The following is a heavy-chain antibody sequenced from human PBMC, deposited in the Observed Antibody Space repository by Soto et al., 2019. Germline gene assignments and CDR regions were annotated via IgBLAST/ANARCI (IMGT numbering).Heavy chain of an antibody. D-gene: IGHD6-19*01. CDR3: ARVDGGSGWYTGRVDY. Sequence: QVQLQESGPGLVKPSETLSLTCTVSGGSISSYYWSWIRQPPGKGLEWIGYIYYSGSTNYNPSLKSRVTISVDTSKNQFSLKLSSVTAADTAVYYCARVDGGSGWYTGRVDYWGQGTLVTVSS. J-gene: IGHJ4*02. CDR2: IYYSGST. CDR1: GGSISSYY. V-gene: IGHV4-59*01.